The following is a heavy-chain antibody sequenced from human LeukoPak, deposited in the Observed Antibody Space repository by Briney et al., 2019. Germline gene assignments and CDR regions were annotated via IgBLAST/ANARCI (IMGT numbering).Heavy chain of an antibody. D-gene: IGHD3-22*01. CDR3: AKDTFYYDSSGYYEDY. CDR1: GFTFSSYG. V-gene: IGHV3-30*02. CDR2: IRYDGSNK. Sequence: GGSLRLSCAASGFTFSSYGMHWVRRAPGKGLEWVAFIRYDGSNKYYADSVKGRFTISRDNSKNTLYLQTNSLRAEDTAVYYCAKDTFYYDSSGYYEDYWGQGTLVAVSS. J-gene: IGHJ4*02.